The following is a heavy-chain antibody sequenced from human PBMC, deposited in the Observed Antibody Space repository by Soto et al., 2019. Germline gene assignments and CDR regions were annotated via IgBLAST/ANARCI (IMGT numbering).Heavy chain of an antibody. J-gene: IGHJ6*02. CDR3: ASVVGGYYYGMDV. D-gene: IGHD2-2*01. CDR2: IYHSGST. Sequence: QVQLQESGPGLVKPSGTLSLTCAVSGGSISSSNWWSWVRQPPGKGLEWIGEIYHSGSTNYNPSPXXRXXISADKSRNQFSLKLSSVTAADTAVYYCASVVGGYYYGMDVWGQGTTVTVSS. V-gene: IGHV4-4*02. CDR1: GGSISSSNW.